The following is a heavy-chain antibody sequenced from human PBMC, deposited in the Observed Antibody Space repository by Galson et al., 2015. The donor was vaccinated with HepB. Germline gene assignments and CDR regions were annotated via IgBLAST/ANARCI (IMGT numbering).Heavy chain of an antibody. J-gene: IGHJ4*02. CDR2: ISAYNGNT. V-gene: IGHV1-18*04. D-gene: IGHD3-22*01. CDR1: GYTFTSYG. Sequence: SVKVSCKASGYTFTSYGISWVRQAPGQGLEWMGWISAYNGNTNYAQKLQGRVTMTTDTSTSTAYMELRSLRSDDTAVYYCARDRRVYYDSSGYYDFDYWGQGTLVTVSS. CDR3: ARDRRVYYDSSGYYDFDY.